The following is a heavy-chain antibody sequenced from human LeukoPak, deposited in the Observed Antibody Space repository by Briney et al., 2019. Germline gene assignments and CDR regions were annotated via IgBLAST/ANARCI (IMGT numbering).Heavy chain of an antibody. D-gene: IGHD6-13*01. CDR1: GYTFTNYY. CDR3: ARELLAAAVPLGYFDY. V-gene: IGHV1-2*02. CDR2: INPNSGDT. Sequence: ASVKVSCKASGYTFTNYYMHWVRQAPGQGLEWMGWINPNSGDTNYAQKFQGRVTMTRDTSISTAYMELSRLRSDDTAVYYCARELLAAAVPLGYFDYWGQGTLVTVSS. J-gene: IGHJ4*02.